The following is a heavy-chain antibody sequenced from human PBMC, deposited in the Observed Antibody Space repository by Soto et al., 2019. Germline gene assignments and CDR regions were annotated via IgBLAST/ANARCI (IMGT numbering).Heavy chain of an antibody. Sequence: GASVKVSCKASGYTFTSYAMHWVRQAPGQRLEWMGWINAGNGNTKYSQKFQGRVTITRDTSASTAYMELSSLRSEDTAVYYCAREDRDRETGLVPAAIDGMDVWGQGTTVTVS. J-gene: IGHJ6*02. CDR1: GYTFTSYA. CDR2: INAGNGNT. D-gene: IGHD2-2*01. CDR3: AREDRDRETGLVPAAIDGMDV. V-gene: IGHV1-3*01.